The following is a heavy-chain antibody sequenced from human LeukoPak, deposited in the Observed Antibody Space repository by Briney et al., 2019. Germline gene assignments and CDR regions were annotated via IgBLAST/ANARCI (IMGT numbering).Heavy chain of an antibody. CDR2: IYYSGST. Sequence: SETLSLTCTVSGGSISSYYWSWIRQPPGKGLEWIGYIYYSGSTNYNPSLKSRVTISVDTSKNQFSLELSSVTAADTAVYYCARDRSSGWQGVFDIWGQGTMVTVSS. CDR1: GGSISSYY. J-gene: IGHJ3*02. V-gene: IGHV4-59*01. D-gene: IGHD6-19*01. CDR3: ARDRSSGWQGVFDI.